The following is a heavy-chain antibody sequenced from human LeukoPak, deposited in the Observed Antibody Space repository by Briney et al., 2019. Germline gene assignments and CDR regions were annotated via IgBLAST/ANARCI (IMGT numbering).Heavy chain of an antibody. Sequence: PGGSLRLSCVASGFIFDDYGMTWVRQVPGKGLEWVSTINWNGGSKDYADSVKGRFTISRDNSKNTLFLQMNSLRAEDSALYYCAKDPTDFDSSGQTYFDYWGQGTLVTVSS. CDR3: AKDPTDFDSSGQTYFDY. CDR2: INWNGGSK. CDR1: GFIFDDYG. J-gene: IGHJ4*02. D-gene: IGHD3-22*01. V-gene: IGHV3-20*04.